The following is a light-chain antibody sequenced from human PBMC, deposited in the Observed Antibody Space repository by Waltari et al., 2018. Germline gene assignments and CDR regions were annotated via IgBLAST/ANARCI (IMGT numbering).Light chain of an antibody. CDR1: QSLLSSVNSNNN. J-gene: IGKJ1*01. V-gene: IGKV4-1*01. Sequence: DVVMSQFPGLLAVDLGERATLTVKACQSLLSSVNSNNNLSWYQQRPGQLPKLFISWASTREPGVPDRFSGRGSGTDFTLTCSSLQAEELAIYYCQQYYTLPWTFGQGTKVDTK. CDR3: QQYYTLPWT. CDR2: WAS.